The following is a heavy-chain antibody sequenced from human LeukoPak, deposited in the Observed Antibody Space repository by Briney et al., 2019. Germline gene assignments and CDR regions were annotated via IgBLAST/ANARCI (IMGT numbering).Heavy chain of an antibody. D-gene: IGHD4-17*01. Sequence: SETLSLTCTVSGVSFSNDYWSWIRQAPGKGLEWIGYVYHTGKTNYNPALNSRLSMSVDTSKNQFFLKMTSVTAADTAVYYCARHNIASDGARLFDFWGRGTLVAVSS. CDR3: ARHNIASDGARLFDF. V-gene: IGHV4-59*01. CDR2: VYHTGKT. J-gene: IGHJ4*02. CDR1: GVSFSNDY.